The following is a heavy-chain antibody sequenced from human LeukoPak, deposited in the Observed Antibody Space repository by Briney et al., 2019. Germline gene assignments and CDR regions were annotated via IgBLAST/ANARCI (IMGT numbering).Heavy chain of an antibody. CDR2: IFYAGNT. CDR1: GVYFSSSGCY. CDR3: ARAGNAFDI. Sequence: SETLSLTCSVSGVYFSSSGCYWGWVRQPPGKGLEWIGSIFYAGNTYYNPSLKSRVTISVDTSKNQFSLKLSSVTAADTAVYYCARAGNAFDIWGQGTMVTVSS. V-gene: IGHV4-39*07. D-gene: IGHD1-14*01. J-gene: IGHJ3*02.